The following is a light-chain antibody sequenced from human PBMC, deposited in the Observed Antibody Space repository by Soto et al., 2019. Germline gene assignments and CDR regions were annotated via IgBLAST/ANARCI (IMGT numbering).Light chain of an antibody. J-gene: IGLJ3*02. CDR1: SSNIGAGFD. CDR2: GNT. V-gene: IGLV1-40*01. CDR3: QSYDSSLSGLWV. Sequence: QSALTQPPSVSGAPGQRVTISCTGSSSNIGAGFDVNWYQQLPGTAPKLLIYGNTKRPSGVPDRFSGSKSGTSASLAITGLQAEDEADYYCQSYDSSLSGLWVFGGGTKLTVL.